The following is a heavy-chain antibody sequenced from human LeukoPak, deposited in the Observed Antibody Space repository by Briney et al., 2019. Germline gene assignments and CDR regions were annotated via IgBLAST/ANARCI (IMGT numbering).Heavy chain of an antibody. CDR2: ISGSGGST. CDR1: GFTFSSYA. CDR3: AKDYGAATYYFDY. Sequence: PGGSLRLSCAASGFTFSSYAMSWVRQAPGKGLEWVSTISGSGGSTYYADSVKGRFTISRDNSKNTLYLQMNSLRAEDTAVYYCAKDYGAATYYFDYWGQGTLVTVSS. V-gene: IGHV3-23*01. J-gene: IGHJ4*02. D-gene: IGHD2-15*01.